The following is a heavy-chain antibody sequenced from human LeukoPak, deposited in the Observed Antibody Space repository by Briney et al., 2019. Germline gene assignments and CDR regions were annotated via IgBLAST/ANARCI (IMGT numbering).Heavy chain of an antibody. V-gene: IGHV3-23*01. CDR1: GFTFSSYA. J-gene: IGHJ4*02. CDR3: ATARTLRVTTSFDY. D-gene: IGHD4-11*01. Sequence: TGGSLRLSCEVSGFTFSSYAMNWVRQGPGKGLEWVSAVSGSGGTTYYADSVKGRFTVPRDNPKNTLYLQMDSLTADDTAVYYCATARTLRVTTSFDYWGQGALVTVSS. CDR2: VSGSGGTT.